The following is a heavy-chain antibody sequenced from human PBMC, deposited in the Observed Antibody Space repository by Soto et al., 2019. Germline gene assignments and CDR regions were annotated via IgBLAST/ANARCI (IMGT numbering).Heavy chain of an antibody. CDR2: IKEDGSEK. CDR1: GFTFGGYW. CDR3: ARPLYGSGSVWFDP. J-gene: IGHJ5*02. V-gene: IGHV3-7*03. D-gene: IGHD3-10*01. Sequence: GGSLRLSCSASGFTFGGYWMTWVRQAPGKGLEWVANIKEDGSEKYYVDSVKGRFTISRDNPKNSLYLQMNSLRADDTAVYYCARPLYGSGSVWFDPWGQGTLVTVSS.